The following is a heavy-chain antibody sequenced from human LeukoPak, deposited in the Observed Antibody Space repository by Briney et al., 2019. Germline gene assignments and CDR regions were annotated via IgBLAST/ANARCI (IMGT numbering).Heavy chain of an antibody. CDR3: ASAAMVRGVISAGLDR. Sequence: GRSLRLSCAASGGTFSSYGMHWVRQAPGKGLEWVAVIWYDGSNKYYADSVKGRFTISRDNSKNTLYLQMNSLRAEDTAVYYCASAAMVRGVISAGLDRWGQGTLVTVSS. D-gene: IGHD3-10*01. V-gene: IGHV3-33*01. J-gene: IGHJ4*02. CDR1: GGTFSSYG. CDR2: IWYDGSNK.